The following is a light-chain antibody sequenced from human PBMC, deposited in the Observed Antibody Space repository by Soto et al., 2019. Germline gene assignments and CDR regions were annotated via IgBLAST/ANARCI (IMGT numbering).Light chain of an antibody. CDR1: SKDVGGYNY. CDR2: EVS. J-gene: IGLJ1*01. CDR3: SSYAGSNNFV. V-gene: IGLV2-8*01. Sequence: SVVTQPPSPSGSPGQSITISCPGNSKDVGGYNYVSWYQQHPGKAPKLMIYEVSKRPSGVPDRFSGPKSGNTASLTVSGLQAEDEADYYCSSYAGSNNFVFGTGTKVTVL.